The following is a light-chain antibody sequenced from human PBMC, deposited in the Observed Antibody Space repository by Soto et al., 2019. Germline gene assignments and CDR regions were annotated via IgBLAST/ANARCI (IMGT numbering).Light chain of an antibody. CDR3: QSYDSSLSAVV. CDR2: GST. Sequence: QSVLTQPPSVSGAPGQRVTISCTGSSSNIGAGYDVHWYQQFPGTAPKLLLYGSTNRPSGVPDRFSGPKSGTSASLAIAGLQTEDEADYYCQSYDSSLSAVVFGGGTKLTVL. V-gene: IGLV1-40*01. J-gene: IGLJ2*01. CDR1: SSNIGAGYD.